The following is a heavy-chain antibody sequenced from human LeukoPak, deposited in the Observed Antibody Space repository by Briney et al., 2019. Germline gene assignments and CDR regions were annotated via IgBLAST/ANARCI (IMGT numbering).Heavy chain of an antibody. Sequence: GESLKISCKGSGYIFTSYWISWVRQMPGKGLECMGRIDPSDSYTNYSPSFQGHVTISADKSINTAYLQWSSLKASDTAIYYCAGHEAATLLFDYWGQGTLVTVSS. CDR2: IDPSDSYT. V-gene: IGHV5-10-1*01. D-gene: IGHD2-15*01. CDR1: GYIFTSYW. J-gene: IGHJ4*02. CDR3: AGHEAATLLFDY.